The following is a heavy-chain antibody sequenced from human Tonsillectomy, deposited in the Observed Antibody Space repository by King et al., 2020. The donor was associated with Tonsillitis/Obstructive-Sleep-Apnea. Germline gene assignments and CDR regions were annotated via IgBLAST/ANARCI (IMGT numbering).Heavy chain of an antibody. V-gene: IGHV3-21*01. CDR1: GFTFSSYS. J-gene: IGHJ4*02. D-gene: IGHD2-15*01. CDR2: ISSSSSYI. CDR3: ARDSRVVAATRNDY. Sequence: QLVQSGGGLVKPGGSLRLSCAASGFTFSSYSMNWVRQAPGKGLEWGSSISSSSSYIYYADSVKGRFTISRDNAKNSLYLQMNSLRAEDTAVYYCARDSRVVAATRNDYWGQGTLVTVSS.